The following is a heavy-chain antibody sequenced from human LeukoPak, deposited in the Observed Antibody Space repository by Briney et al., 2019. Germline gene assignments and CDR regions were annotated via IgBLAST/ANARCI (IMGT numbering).Heavy chain of an antibody. V-gene: IGHV4-34*01. D-gene: IGHD6-6*01. CDR1: GGSFSGYY. CDR3: ARGSSIDY. J-gene: IGHJ4*02. Sequence: SETLSLTCAVYGGSFSGYYWSWIRQPPGKGLEWIGEINHSGSTNYNPSLKSRVTISVDTSKNQFSLKLSSVTAADTAVYYCARGSSIDYWGQGTLVTVSS. CDR2: INHSGST.